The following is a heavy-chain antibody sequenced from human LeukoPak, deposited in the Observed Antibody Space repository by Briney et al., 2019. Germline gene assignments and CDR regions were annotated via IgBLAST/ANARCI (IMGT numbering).Heavy chain of an antibody. CDR1: GGSISSYY. V-gene: IGHV4-59*01. Sequence: SETLSLTCTVSGGSISSYYWSWIRQPPGKGLEWIGYIYYSGSTNYNPSLKSRVTISVDTSKNQFSLKLSSVTAADTAVYYCARGSNEKDAFDIWGQGTMVTVSS. D-gene: IGHD1-1*01. CDR3: ARGSNEKDAFDI. CDR2: IYYSGST. J-gene: IGHJ3*02.